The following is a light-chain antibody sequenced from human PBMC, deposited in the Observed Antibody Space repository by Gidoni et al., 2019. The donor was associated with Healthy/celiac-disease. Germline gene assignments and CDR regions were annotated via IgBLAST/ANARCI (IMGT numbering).Light chain of an antibody. CDR3: SSYTSSSTRLYV. J-gene: IGLJ1*01. V-gene: IGLV2-14*01. CDR2: DVT. Sequence: QSALTQPASVSGSPGQSITISCTGTSSDVGDYNYASWYQQHPGKAPKLMIFDVTNRPSGVSNRFSGSKSGNTASLTISGLQAEDEADYYCSSYTSSSTRLYVFGTGTKVAVL. CDR1: SSDVGDYNY.